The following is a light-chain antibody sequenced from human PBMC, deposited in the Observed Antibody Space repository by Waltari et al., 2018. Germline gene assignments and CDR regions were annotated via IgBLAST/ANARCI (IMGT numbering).Light chain of an antibody. CDR3: LISYSGARFV. CDR1: TGAVTSGHY. CDR2: DTS. J-gene: IGLJ3*02. Sequence: QAVVTQEPSLTVSTGGTVTLTCGSSTGAVTSGHYPYWFQQKPGQAPRTLIYDTSNKHSWTPARFSGSLLGGKAALTLSGAQPEDEAEYYCLISYSGARFVFGGGTKLTVL. V-gene: IGLV7-46*01.